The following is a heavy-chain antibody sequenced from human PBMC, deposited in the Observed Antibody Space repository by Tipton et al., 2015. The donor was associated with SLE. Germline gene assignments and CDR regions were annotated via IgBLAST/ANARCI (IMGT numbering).Heavy chain of an antibody. Sequence: TLSLTCTVSGGSISRGGYYWSWIRQHPGKSLEWIGYIYYGVSTYYNPSLKSRVNIALDTSKNQFSLKLTSVTATDTAVYYCAREGIAAESWFFDLWGRGTLVTVSS. CDR2: IYYGVST. CDR3: AREGIAAESWFFDL. CDR1: GGSISRGGYY. J-gene: IGHJ2*01. V-gene: IGHV4-31*03. D-gene: IGHD6-13*01.